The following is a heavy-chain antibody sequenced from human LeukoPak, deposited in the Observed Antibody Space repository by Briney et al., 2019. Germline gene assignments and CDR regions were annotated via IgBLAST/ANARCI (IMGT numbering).Heavy chain of an antibody. Sequence: GGSLRLSCAASGFTFSNAWMSWVRQAPGKGLEWVGRIKSKTDGGTTDYAAPVKGRFTISRDDSKNTLYLQMNSLKTEDTAVYYCTTHADYYDSSGLDCWGQGTLVTVSS. V-gene: IGHV3-15*01. CDR1: GFTFSNAW. CDR3: TTHADYYDSSGLDC. D-gene: IGHD3-22*01. J-gene: IGHJ4*02. CDR2: IKSKTDGGTT.